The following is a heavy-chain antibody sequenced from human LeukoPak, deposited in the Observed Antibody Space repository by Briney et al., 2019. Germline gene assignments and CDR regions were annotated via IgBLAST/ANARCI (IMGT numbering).Heavy chain of an antibody. D-gene: IGHD6-6*01. CDR2: VNQSGST. CDR3: ARNSAYSTSSGINY. V-gene: IGHV4-34*01. J-gene: IGHJ4*02. CDR1: GGSFNGYY. Sequence: SETLSLTCAVYGGSFNGYYWSWIRQPPGKGLEWIGEVNQSGSTNYNPSLKGRVTISAETSKNQLSLKVSSVTAADTAVYYCARNSAYSTSSGINYWGQGTLVTVSS.